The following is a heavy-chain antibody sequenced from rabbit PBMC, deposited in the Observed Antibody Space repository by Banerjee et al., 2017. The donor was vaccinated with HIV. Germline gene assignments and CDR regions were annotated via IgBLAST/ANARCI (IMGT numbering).Heavy chain of an antibody. Sequence: QEQLEESGGDLVKPEASLTLTCTASGFSGSYWICWVRQAPGKGLEWIGCINTSSGSTYYASWAKGRFTITRSTSLNTVTLQMTSLTAADTATYFCARGPAGSSPLWGPGTLVTVS. CDR1: GFSGSYW. CDR3: ARGPAGSSPL. D-gene: IGHD8-1*01. V-gene: IGHV1S45*01. J-gene: IGHJ6*01. CDR2: INTSSGST.